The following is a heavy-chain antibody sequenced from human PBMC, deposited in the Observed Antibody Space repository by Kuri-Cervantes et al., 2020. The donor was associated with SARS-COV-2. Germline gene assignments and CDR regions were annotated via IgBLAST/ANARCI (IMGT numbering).Heavy chain of an antibody. J-gene: IGHJ4*02. CDR1: GGSISSYY. CDR2: IYYSGST. CDR3: ARAIAAAAPFDY. D-gene: IGHD6-13*01. V-gene: IGHV4-59*01. Sequence: SETLSLTCTVSGGSISSYYWSWIRQPPGRGLEWIGYIYYSGSTNYNPSLKSRVTISVDTSKNQFSLKLSSVTAADTAVYYCARAIAAAAPFDYWGQGTLVTVSS.